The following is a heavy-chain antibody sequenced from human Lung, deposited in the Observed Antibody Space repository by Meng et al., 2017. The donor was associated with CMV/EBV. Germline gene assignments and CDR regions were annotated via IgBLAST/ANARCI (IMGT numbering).Heavy chain of an antibody. J-gene: IGHJ2*01. CDR1: GYTFTGYY. Sequence: ASXXVSXKASGYTFTGYYMHWVRQAPGQGLEWMGWINPNSGGTNYAQKFQGRVTMTRDTSISTAYMELSRLRSDDTAVYYCARLSRPNPGYWYFDLWGRGTXVTVSS. D-gene: IGHD2-2*01. CDR2: INPNSGGT. V-gene: IGHV1-2*02. CDR3: ARLSRPNPGYWYFDL.